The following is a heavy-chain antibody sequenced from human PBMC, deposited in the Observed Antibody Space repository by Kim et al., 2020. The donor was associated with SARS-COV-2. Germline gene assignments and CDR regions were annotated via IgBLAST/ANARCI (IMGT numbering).Heavy chain of an antibody. Sequence: GSKNHGDYVKGRLTTSRDKSKNTLYLQMNSRRGEDTAVYYCAKGILSGWDYWGQGTLVTVSS. J-gene: IGHJ4*02. CDR3: AKGILSGWDY. D-gene: IGHD3-9*01. CDR2: GSK. V-gene: IGHV3-23*01.